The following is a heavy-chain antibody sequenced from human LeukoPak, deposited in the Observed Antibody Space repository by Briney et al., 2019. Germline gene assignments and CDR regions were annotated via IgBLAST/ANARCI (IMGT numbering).Heavy chain of an antibody. D-gene: IGHD3-10*01. CDR3: ARGRVRGDFDY. CDR1: GFNVSRNY. V-gene: IGHV3-53*04. J-gene: IGHJ4*02. Sequence: GGSLRLSCAASGFNVSRNYMSWVRQAPGKGLEWVSVIYAGAQTYYADSARGRFTISRHISKNTLYLQMNSLRAEDTAVYYCARGRVRGDFDYWGQGTLVTVSS. CDR2: IYAGAQT.